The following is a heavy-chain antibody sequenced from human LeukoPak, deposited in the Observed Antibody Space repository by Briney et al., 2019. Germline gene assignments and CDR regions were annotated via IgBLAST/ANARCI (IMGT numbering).Heavy chain of an antibody. CDR3: ARRSGGWYDDRSGYSNAFDI. J-gene: IGHJ3*02. V-gene: IGHV5-51*01. CDR2: ISPGDSDT. Sequence: GESLKISCKGSGYSFTDYWIGWVRQMPGKGLEWMGIISPGDSDTRYSPSFQGQITISVDKSSSNAYLQWSSLEASDTAMYYCARRSGGWYDDRSGYSNAFDIWAQGTTVTVSS. D-gene: IGHD5-18*01. CDR1: GYSFTDYW.